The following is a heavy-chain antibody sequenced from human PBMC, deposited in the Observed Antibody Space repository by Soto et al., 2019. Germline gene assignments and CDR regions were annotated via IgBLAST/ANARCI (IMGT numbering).Heavy chain of an antibody. J-gene: IGHJ6*02. D-gene: IGHD2-15*01. CDR3: TTGSVEGV. Sequence: EVQLVESGGGLVKPGGSLRLSCAASGFSFSNAWMNWVRQAPGKGLEWVGRIKRKIDGEATDYAAPVKGRFTVSRDDSKSALYLHMNSLKGDDTAVYYCTTGSVEGVLGQGTTVTVSS. CDR2: IKRKIDGEAT. V-gene: IGHV3-15*07. CDR1: GFSFSNAW.